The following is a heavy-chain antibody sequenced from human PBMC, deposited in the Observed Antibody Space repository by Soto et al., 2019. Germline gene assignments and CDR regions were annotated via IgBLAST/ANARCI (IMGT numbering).Heavy chain of an antibody. CDR2: IWYDGSNK. CDR3: AREVQPDAFDI. V-gene: IGHV3-33*01. Sequence: QVQLVESGGGVVQPGRSLRLSCAASGFTFSSYGMHWVRQAPGKGLEWVAVIWYDGSNKYYADSVKGRFTISRDNSKNTLYLQMNSLRAEDTAVNYCAREVQPDAFDIWGQGTMVTVSS. CDR1: GFTFSSYG. J-gene: IGHJ3*02. D-gene: IGHD2-2*01.